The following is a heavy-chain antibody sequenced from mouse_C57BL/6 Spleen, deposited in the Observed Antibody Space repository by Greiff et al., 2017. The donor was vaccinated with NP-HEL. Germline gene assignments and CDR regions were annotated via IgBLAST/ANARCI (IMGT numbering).Heavy chain of an antibody. Sequence: VQRVESGAELVMPGASVKLSCKASGYTFTSYWMHWVKQRPGQGLEWIGEIDPSDSYTNYNQKFKGKSTLTVDKSSSTAYMQLSSLTSEDSAVYYCARGGSSWFAYWGQGTLVTVSA. CDR3: ARGGSSWFAY. CDR2: IDPSDSYT. CDR1: GYTFTSYW. V-gene: IGHV1-69*01. J-gene: IGHJ3*01.